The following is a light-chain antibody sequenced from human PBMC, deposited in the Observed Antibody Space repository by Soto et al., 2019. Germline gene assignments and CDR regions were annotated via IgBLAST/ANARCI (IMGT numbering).Light chain of an antibody. V-gene: IGKV3-15*01. CDR3: HQYNGWPKT. CDR1: QSVSSL. J-gene: IGKJ1*01. CDR2: GAS. Sequence: EIVMTQSPATLSVSPGERATLSCRASQSVSSLLAWYQQKPGQAPRLLIYGASNRATGLPARFSGSGSGTEFTLTISSLQSEDFAVYYCHQYNGWPKTFGQGTKVDIK.